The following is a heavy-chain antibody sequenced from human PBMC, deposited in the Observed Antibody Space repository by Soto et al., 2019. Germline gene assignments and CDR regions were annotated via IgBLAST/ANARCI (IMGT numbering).Heavy chain of an antibody. D-gene: IGHD4-17*01. CDR3: ARVRFGDAFDY. V-gene: IGHV1-18*01. Sequence: QVQLVQSGPEVKRPGASVKVSCKVSGYRFPSYGINWVRQAPGQGLEWVGWVNPDNHNTNYGQSLQHRVSLTTDTSTNTAFLELRGLTSDDTAVYYCARVRFGDAFDYWGQGTLVTVSS. J-gene: IGHJ4*02. CDR2: VNPDNHNT. CDR1: GYRFPSYG.